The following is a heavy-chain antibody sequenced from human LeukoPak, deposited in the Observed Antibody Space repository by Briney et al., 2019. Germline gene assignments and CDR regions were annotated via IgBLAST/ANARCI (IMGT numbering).Heavy chain of an antibody. D-gene: IGHD2-2*01. CDR2: MNPNSGNT. CDR1: GYTFTSYD. V-gene: IGHV1-8*01. Sequence: ASVKVSCKAAGYTFTSYDINWVRQAAGQGLEWMGWMNPNSGNTGYAQKFRGRVTMTRNTSISTAYMELSSLRSEDTAVYYCARGVRKRWGIVVVPASWFDHWGQGTLVTVSS. CDR3: ARGVRKRWGIVVVPASWFDH. J-gene: IGHJ5*02.